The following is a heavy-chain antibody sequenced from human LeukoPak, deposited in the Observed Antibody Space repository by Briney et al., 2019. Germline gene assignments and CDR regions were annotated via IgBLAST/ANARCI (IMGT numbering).Heavy chain of an antibody. V-gene: IGHV4-4*07. CDR3: ARGGGIMDV. CDR1: GASISNFY. D-gene: IGHD3-16*01. J-gene: IGHJ6*03. CDR2: VYSSGST. Sequence: PSETLSLTCTISGASISNFYWSWIRQPAGKGLEWIGRVYSSGSTNYNPSLKSRIIMSVDTSKNQFSLKVNSVTAADTAMYYCARGGGIMDVWGKGTTVTVSS.